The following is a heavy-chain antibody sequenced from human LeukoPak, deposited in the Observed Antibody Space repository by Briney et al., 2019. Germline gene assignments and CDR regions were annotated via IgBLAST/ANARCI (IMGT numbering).Heavy chain of an antibody. J-gene: IGHJ4*02. Sequence: GGSLRLSCAASGVTFSSYAMSWVRQAPGKGLDWVSAISGSGGSTYYADSVKGRFTISRDNSKNTLYLQMNSLRAEDTAVYYCAKMRLEMATISLIDYWGQGTLVTVSS. CDR2: ISGSGGST. V-gene: IGHV3-23*01. D-gene: IGHD5-24*01. CDR1: GVTFSSYA. CDR3: AKMRLEMATISLIDY.